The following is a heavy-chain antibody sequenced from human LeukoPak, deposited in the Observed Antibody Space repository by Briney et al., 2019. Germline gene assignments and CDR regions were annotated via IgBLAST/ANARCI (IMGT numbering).Heavy chain of an antibody. Sequence: GSLRLSCAASGFTFSSYGMHWVRQAPGKGLEWVAVVWYDGSNKYYADFVKGRFTISRDNSKNTLYLQMNSLRAEDTAVYYCARYEVGASPFDYWGQGTLVTVSS. CDR3: ARYEVGASPFDY. J-gene: IGHJ4*02. D-gene: IGHD1-26*01. CDR2: VWYDGSNK. CDR1: GFTFSSYG. V-gene: IGHV3-33*01.